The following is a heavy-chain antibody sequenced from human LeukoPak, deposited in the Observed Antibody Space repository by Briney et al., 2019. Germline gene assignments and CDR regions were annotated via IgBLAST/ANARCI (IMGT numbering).Heavy chain of an antibody. CDR2: IYHSGST. CDR1: GCSISSGYY. J-gene: IGHJ4*02. D-gene: IGHD2-2*01. Sequence: PSETLSLTCTVSGCSISSGYYWGWIRQPPGKGLEWIGSIYHSGSTYYNPSLKSRVTISVDTSKNQFSLKLSSVTAADTAVYYCARRPVTDIVVVPAAPYLTYFDYWGQGTLVTVSS. CDR3: ARRPVTDIVVVPAAPYLTYFDY. V-gene: IGHV4-38-2*02.